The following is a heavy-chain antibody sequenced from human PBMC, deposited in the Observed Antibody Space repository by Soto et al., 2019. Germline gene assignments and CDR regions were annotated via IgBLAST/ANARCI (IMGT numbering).Heavy chain of an antibody. V-gene: IGHV1-46*01. Sequence: QVQLGQSGAEVKKPGASVRLSCKASGYTFTSYFMHWVRQAPGQGLEWMGIINPSDGDTTYPQKFQGRITITCDTSMSTVYMELSSLTFDDTAVYYCATEMKTIPGSAFDIWDQGTMVTVSS. D-gene: IGHD3-10*01. J-gene: IGHJ3*02. CDR2: INPSDGDT. CDR1: GYTFTSYF. CDR3: ATEMKTIPGSAFDI.